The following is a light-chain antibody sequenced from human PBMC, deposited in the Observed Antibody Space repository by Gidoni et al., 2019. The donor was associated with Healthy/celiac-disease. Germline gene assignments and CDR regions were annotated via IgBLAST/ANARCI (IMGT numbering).Light chain of an antibody. CDR2: EVS. CDR1: SSDVGSYNL. J-gene: IGLJ1*01. Sequence: QSALTQPASVSGSPGKSITISCTGTSSDVGSYNLVSWYQQHPGKAPKLMSYEVSKRPSGVSTRFSGSKSGNTASLTISGLQAEDEADYYCCSYAGSSTYVFGTGTKVTVL. V-gene: IGLV2-23*02. CDR3: CSYAGSSTYV.